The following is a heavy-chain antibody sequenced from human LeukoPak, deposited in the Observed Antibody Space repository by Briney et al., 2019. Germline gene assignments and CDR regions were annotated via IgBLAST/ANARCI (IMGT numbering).Heavy chain of an antibody. Sequence: SETLSLTCTVSGGSISSYFWSWIRQPPGKGLEWIGYIYSSGSTNYNPSLKSRVTISVDTSKNQLSLKLSSVTAADTAVYCCARAYILEWSSSYYFDYWGQGTLVTVSS. CDR1: GGSISSYF. J-gene: IGHJ4*02. V-gene: IGHV4-59*01. CDR2: IYSSGST. CDR3: ARAYILEWSSSYYFDY. D-gene: IGHD3-3*01.